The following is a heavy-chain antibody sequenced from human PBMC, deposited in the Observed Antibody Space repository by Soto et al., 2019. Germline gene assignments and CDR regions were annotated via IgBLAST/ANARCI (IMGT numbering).Heavy chain of an antibody. V-gene: IGHV4-61*01. Sequence: QVQLQESGPGLVKPSETLSLTCTVSGGSVNSDSYYWSWIRQPPGKGLEWIGYIHYSGNSNYNPSLKSRVTISLDTSKNQFSLKLSSVTAADTAVYYCERGLLVEIDYIYYVEYWGQGTLVTVSS. J-gene: IGHJ4*02. CDR2: IHYSGNS. D-gene: IGHD4-4*01. CDR3: ERGLLVEIDYIYYVEY. CDR1: GGSVNSDSYY.